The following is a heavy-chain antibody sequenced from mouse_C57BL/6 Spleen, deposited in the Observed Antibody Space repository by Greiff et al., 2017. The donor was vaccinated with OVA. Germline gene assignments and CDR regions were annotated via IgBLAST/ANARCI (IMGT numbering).Heavy chain of an antibody. D-gene: IGHD2-2*01. Sequence: VHVKQSGPELVKPGASVKISCKASGYSFTDYNMNWVKQSNGKSLEWIGVINPNYGTTSYNQKFKGKATLTVDQSSSTAYMQLNSLTSEDSAVYYCARKAFDGYDDRYYAMDYWGQGTSVTVSS. V-gene: IGHV1-39*01. CDR2: INPNYGTT. J-gene: IGHJ4*01. CDR3: ARKAFDGYDDRYYAMDY. CDR1: GYSFTDYN.